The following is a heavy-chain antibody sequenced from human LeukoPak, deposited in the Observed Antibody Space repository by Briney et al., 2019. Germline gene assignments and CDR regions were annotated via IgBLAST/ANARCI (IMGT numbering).Heavy chain of an antibody. CDR1: GLTFRSYG. D-gene: IGHD3-22*01. J-gene: IGHJ6*03. CDR2: ISGSGSST. V-gene: IGHV3-23*01. Sequence: PGGSLRLSCAASGLTFRSYGMSWVRQIPGKGLEWVSSISGSGSSTYYADSVKGRFIISRDNSKKTLYLQMNSLGAEDTAVYFCAKGPLMIVVDYHYYYMDVWGKGTTVTISS. CDR3: AKGPLMIVVDYHYYYMDV.